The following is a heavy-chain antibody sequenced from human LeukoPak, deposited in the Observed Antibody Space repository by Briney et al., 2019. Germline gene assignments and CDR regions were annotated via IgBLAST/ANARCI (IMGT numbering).Heavy chain of an antibody. D-gene: IGHD2-8*01. J-gene: IGHJ5*02. Sequence: SQTLSLTCAISGDNVSSNSVAWNWIRQSPARGLEWLGRTYYRSKWYNDYAVSVKSRISISPDTSTNQFSLHLNSVTPEDTAVYYCARDLGRITWSNWFDPWGQGTLVTVSS. V-gene: IGHV6-1*01. CDR1: GDNVSSNSVA. CDR2: TYYRSKWYN. CDR3: ARDLGRITWSNWFDP.